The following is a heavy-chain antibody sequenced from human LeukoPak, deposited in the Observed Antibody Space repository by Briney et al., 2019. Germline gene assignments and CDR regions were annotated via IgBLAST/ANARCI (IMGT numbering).Heavy chain of an antibody. CDR3: ARELTGDRPYFDY. CDR2: IYYSGST. D-gene: IGHD7-27*01. J-gene: IGHJ4*02. Sequence: SETLSLTCTVSGGSISSGDYYWSWIRQPPGKGLEWIGYIYYSGSTYYNPSLKSRVTISVDTSKNQFSLELSSVTAADTAVYYCARELTGDRPYFDYWGQGTLVTVSS. V-gene: IGHV4-30-4*01. CDR1: GGSISSGDYY.